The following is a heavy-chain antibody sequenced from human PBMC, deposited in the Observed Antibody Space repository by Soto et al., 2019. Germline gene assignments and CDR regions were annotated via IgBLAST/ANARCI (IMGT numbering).Heavy chain of an antibody. V-gene: IGHV4-30-2*01. J-gene: IGHJ4*02. CDR2: IYHSGST. CDR1: GGSISSGGYS. CDR3: AGTRTYYFDY. D-gene: IGHD1-1*01. Sequence: SETLSLTCAVSGGSISSGGYSWSWIRQPPGKGLEWIGYIYHSGSTYYNPSLKSRVTISVDRSKNQFSLKLSSVTAADTAVYYCAGTRTYYFDYWGQGTLVTVS.